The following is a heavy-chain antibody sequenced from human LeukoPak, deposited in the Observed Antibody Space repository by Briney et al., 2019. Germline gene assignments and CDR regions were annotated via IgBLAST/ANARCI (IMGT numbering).Heavy chain of an antibody. V-gene: IGHV3-21*01. D-gene: IGHD2-2*03. CDR1: GFTFSSYS. J-gene: IGHJ6*02. Sequence: GGSLRLSCAASGFTFSSYSMNWVRQAPGKGLEWVSSISSSSSYIYYADSVKGRFTISRDNAKNSLYLQMNSLRAEDTAVYYCARGATGYCSSTSCYALGDYYYYYGMDVWGQGTTVTASS. CDR2: ISSSSSYI. CDR3: ARGATGYCSSTSCYALGDYYYYYGMDV.